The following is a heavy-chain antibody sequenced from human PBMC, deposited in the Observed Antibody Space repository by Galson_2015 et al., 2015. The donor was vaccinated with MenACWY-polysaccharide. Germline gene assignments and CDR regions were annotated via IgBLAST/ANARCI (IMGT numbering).Heavy chain of an antibody. J-gene: IGHJ4*02. CDR2: INSDGSSI. D-gene: IGHD2-15*01. CDR3: AKGAADSDY. V-gene: IGHV3-74*01. Sequence: SLRLSCAASGFTFSSHWMHWVRQAPGKGLVWVSRINSDGSSITYADSVKGRFTISRDNAKNTLFLQMNSLRPEDTAVYYCAKGAADSDYWGQGTLVTVSS. CDR1: GFTFSSHW.